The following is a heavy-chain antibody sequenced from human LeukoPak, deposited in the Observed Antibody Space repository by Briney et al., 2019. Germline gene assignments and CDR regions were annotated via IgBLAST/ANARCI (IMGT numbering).Heavy chain of an antibody. J-gene: IGHJ4*01. CDR2: IHYSVST. CDR1: GGSVSNYY. D-gene: IGHD4/OR15-4a*01. CDR3: ARPNVQSSLDY. V-gene: IGHV4-59*08. Sequence: PSETLSLTCTVAGGSVSNYYCSWIRQPPGKGLEWMGYIHYSVSTTYNASLNSRVTIPVDTSKNQCSLKLSSVTAADTAISYYARPNVQSSLDYWGHETLVTVSS.